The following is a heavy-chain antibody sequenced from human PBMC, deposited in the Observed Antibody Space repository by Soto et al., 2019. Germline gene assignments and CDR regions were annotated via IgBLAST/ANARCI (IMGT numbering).Heavy chain of an antibody. J-gene: IGHJ4*02. CDR1: GYTFSTYD. CDR3: ARTMGGIAAAGNYY. CDR2: MNPNSGNT. V-gene: IGHV1-8*01. D-gene: IGHD6-13*01. Sequence: ASVKVSCKASGYTFSTYDIDWVRLATGQGLEWMGSMNPNSGNTEYAQKFQGRVTMTRDTSISTAYMELSSLRSEDTAIYYCARTMGGIAAAGNYYWGQGTLVTVSS.